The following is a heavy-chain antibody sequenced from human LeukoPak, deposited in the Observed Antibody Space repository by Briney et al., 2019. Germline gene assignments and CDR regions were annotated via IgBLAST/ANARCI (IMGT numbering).Heavy chain of an antibody. CDR2: VKQDGSEK. V-gene: IGHV3-7*04. CDR1: GFTFRNYW. J-gene: IGHJ4*02. D-gene: IGHD2-15*01. Sequence: PGGSLRLSCAASGFTFRNYWMSWVRQAPGKGLEWLANVKQDGSEKYYVDSVKGRFTISGDNVKNSVYLQMNSLRAEDTAVYYCVRDYCSGVTCYDGYWGQGTLVTVSS. CDR3: VRDYCSGVTCYDGY.